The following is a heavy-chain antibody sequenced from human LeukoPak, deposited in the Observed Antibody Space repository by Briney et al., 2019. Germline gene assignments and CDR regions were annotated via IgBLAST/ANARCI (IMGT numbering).Heavy chain of an antibody. CDR1: GGSISSSNW. J-gene: IGHJ3*02. V-gene: IGHV4-4*02. CDR2: IYHNGST. CDR3: ARGCSGGSCYLVAFDI. D-gene: IGHD2-15*01. Sequence: SETLSLTCAVSGGSISSSNWWSWVRQPPGKGLEWIGEIYHNGSTNYNPSLKSRVTISVDTSKNQFSLKLSSVTAADTAVYYCARGCSGGSCYLVAFDIWGQGTMVTVSS.